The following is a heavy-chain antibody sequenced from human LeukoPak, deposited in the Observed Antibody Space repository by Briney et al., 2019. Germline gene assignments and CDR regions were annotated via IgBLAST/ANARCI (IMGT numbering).Heavy chain of an antibody. J-gene: IGHJ4*02. Sequence: ASVKVSCKASGYTFTGYYMHWVRQAPGQGLEWMGWINPNSGGTNYAQRFQGRVTMTRDTSISTAYMELSRLRSDDTAVYYCARDSVSYYDSSGSDYWGQGTLVTVSS. D-gene: IGHD3-22*01. CDR1: GYTFTGYY. CDR3: ARDSVSYYDSSGSDY. CDR2: INPNSGGT. V-gene: IGHV1-2*02.